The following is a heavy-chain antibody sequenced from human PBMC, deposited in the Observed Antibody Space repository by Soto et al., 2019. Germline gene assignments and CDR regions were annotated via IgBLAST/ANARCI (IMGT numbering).Heavy chain of an antibody. J-gene: IGHJ4*02. CDR2: ISAYNGNT. Sequence: GASVKVSCKASGYTFTSYGISWVRQAPGQGLEWMGWISAYNGNTNYAQKLQGRVTMTTDTSTSTAYMELRSLRSDDTAVYYCASPGYSSGWYVEEGFDYWGQGTLVTVSS. CDR1: GYTFTSYG. CDR3: ASPGYSSGWYVEEGFDY. D-gene: IGHD6-19*01. V-gene: IGHV1-18*01.